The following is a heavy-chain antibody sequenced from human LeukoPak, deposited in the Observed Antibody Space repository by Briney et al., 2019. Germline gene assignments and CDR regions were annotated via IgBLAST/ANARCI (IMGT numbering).Heavy chain of an antibody. CDR2: IIPILGIA. J-gene: IGHJ5*02. CDR1: GGTFSSYA. CDR3: AKDDSGYDFANWFDP. D-gene: IGHD5-12*01. V-gene: IGHV1-69*04. Sequence: ASVKVSCKASGGTFSSYAISWVRQAPGQGLEWMGRIIPILGIANYAQKFQGRVTITADKSTSTAYMELSSLRSEDTAVYYCAKDDSGYDFANWFDPWGQGTLVTVSS.